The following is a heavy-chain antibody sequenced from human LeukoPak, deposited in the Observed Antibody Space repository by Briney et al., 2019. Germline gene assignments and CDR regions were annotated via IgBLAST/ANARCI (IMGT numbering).Heavy chain of an antibody. Sequence: SETLSLTCSVSGGSISSYYWNWIRQPPGKGLEWIGSISYSGSTNYNPSLESRVTISVDTSKNQISLKLSSVTAADTAIYYCARAPERWYSYGSYTYHYMDVWGRGTTVTVSS. CDR1: GGSISSYY. J-gene: IGHJ6*03. D-gene: IGHD3-10*01. CDR2: ISYSGST. CDR3: ARAPERWYSYGSYTYHYMDV. V-gene: IGHV4-59*01.